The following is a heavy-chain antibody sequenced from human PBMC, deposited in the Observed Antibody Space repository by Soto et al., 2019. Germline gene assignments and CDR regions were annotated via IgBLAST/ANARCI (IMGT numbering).Heavy chain of an antibody. J-gene: IGHJ3*02. Sequence: PSETLSLTCTVSGGSVSSGSYYWSWIRQPPGKGLEWIGYIYYSGSTNYNPSLKSRVTISVDTSKNQFSLKLSSVTAADTAVYYCAREARVEQQLDNDAFDIWGQGTMVTVSS. CDR1: GGSVSSGSYY. D-gene: IGHD6-13*01. CDR3: AREARVEQQLDNDAFDI. CDR2: IYYSGST. V-gene: IGHV4-61*01.